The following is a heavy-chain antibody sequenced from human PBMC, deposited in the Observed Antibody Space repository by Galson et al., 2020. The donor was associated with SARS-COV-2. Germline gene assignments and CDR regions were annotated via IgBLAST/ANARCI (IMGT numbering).Heavy chain of an antibody. D-gene: IGHD6-13*01. CDR2: INHSGST. V-gene: IGHV4-34*01. CDR3: ARRLSSSWYRGYFQH. CDR1: GGSFSGYY. Sequence: SETLSLTCAVYGGSFSGYYWSWIRQPPGKGLEWIGEINHSGSTNYNPSLKSRVTISVDTSKNQFSLKLSSVTAADTAVYYCARRLSSSWYRGYFQHWGQGTLVTVSS. J-gene: IGHJ1*01.